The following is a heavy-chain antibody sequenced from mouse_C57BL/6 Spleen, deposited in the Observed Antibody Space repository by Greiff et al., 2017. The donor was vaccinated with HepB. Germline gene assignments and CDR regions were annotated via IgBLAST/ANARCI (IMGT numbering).Heavy chain of an antibody. V-gene: IGHV1-15*01. CDR3: THPTVVPLDY. CDR1: GYTFTDYE. CDR2: IDPETGGT. D-gene: IGHD1-1*01. Sequence: VQLQQSGAELVRPGASVTLSCKASGYTFTDYEMHWVKQTPVHGLEWIGAIDPETGGTAYNQKFKGKAILTADKSSSTAYMELRSLTSEDSAVYYCTHPTVVPLDYWGQGTTLTVSS. J-gene: IGHJ2*01.